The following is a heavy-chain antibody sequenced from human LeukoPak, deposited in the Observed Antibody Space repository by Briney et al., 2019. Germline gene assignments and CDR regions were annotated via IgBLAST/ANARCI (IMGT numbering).Heavy chain of an antibody. D-gene: IGHD3-22*01. V-gene: IGHV3-7*01. J-gene: IGHJ5*02. Sequence: GGSLRLSCAASGFTFSSHWMNWVRQAPGKGLEWVANINQDGSEKYYVDSVKGRFTISRDNAKNSLYLQMNSLRAEDTAVYYCARGRSISYDSSGYHNWFDPWGQGTLVTVSS. CDR3: ARGRSISYDSSGYHNWFDP. CDR2: INQDGSEK. CDR1: GFTFSSHW.